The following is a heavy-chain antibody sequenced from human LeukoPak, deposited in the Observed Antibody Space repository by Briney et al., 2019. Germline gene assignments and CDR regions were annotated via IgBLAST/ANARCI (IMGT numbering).Heavy chain of an antibody. CDR1: GFTFADYA. CDR3: VRDYRYAGHESVY. J-gene: IGHJ4*02. Sequence: GGSLRLSCTTSGFTFADYAMSWFRQAPGKGLEWVGFIRSKSNGGTTHYATSVEGRFTISRDDSNSIAYLQMNSLKTEDTAVYYCVRDYRYAGHESVYWGQGTLVTVSS. CDR2: IRSKSNGGTT. D-gene: IGHD5-12*01. V-gene: IGHV3-49*03.